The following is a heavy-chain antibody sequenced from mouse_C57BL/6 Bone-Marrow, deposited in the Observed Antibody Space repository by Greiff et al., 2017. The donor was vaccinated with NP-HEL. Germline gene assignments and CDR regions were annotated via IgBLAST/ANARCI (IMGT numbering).Heavy chain of an antibody. CDR2: IFPGSGST. J-gene: IGHJ1*03. D-gene: IGHD2-1*01. CDR1: GYTFTHYY. V-gene: IGHV1-75*01. CDR3: AVDYYGNYDWYFDV. Sequence: VQLQQSGPELVKPGASVKISCKASGYTFTHYYINWVKQRPGQGLEWIGWIFPGSGSTYYNEKFKGKATLTVDKSSSTAYMLLSSLTSEDSAVYFCAVDYYGNYDWYFDVWGTGTTVTVSS.